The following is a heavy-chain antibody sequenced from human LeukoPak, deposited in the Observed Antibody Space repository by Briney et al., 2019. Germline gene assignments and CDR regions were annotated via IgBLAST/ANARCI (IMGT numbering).Heavy chain of an antibody. J-gene: IGHJ3*02. D-gene: IGHD3-22*01. CDR3: ATWHSMIVVVITPVYAFDI. Sequence: ASVKVSCKASGYTFTGYYMHWVRQAPGQGLEWMGWINPNSGGTNYAQKFQGRVTMTRDTSISTAYMELSRLRSDDTAVYYCATWHSMIVVVITPVYAFDIWGQGTMVTVSS. CDR2: INPNSGGT. CDR1: GYTFTGYY. V-gene: IGHV1-2*02.